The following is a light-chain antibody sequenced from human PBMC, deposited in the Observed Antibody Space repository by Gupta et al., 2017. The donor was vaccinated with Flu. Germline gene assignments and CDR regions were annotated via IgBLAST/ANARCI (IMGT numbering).Light chain of an antibody. CDR2: DDF. CDR3: QVWDSSSDHPGV. CDR1: NIGSKS. J-gene: IGLJ2*01. V-gene: IGLV3-21*03. Sequence: SYVLTQPPSASVAPGKTARISCGGNNIGSKSVHWYQQKPGQAPVLVVHDDFDRPSGIPERFSGSNSGNTATLTISKVEAGDEADYYCQVWDSSSDHPGVFGGATKLTVL.